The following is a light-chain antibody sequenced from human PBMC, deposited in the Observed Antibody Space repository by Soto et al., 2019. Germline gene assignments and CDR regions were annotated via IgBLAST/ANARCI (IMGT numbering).Light chain of an antibody. CDR3: PQLNSFPIP. J-gene: IGKJ3*01. Sequence: IQLTQSPSSLSASVGDRVTITCRASQGISSFLAWYQQKPGKAPKLLIYGASTLQSGVPSRFSGSGSGTDFTLTIGSLQPEDFATYYGPQLNSFPIPCGPGTKVDIK. CDR2: GAS. CDR1: QGISSF. V-gene: IGKV1-9*01.